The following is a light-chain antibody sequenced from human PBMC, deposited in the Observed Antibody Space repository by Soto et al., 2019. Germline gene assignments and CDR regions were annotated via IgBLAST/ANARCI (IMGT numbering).Light chain of an antibody. CDR2: EVS. Sequence: QSALTQPASVSGSPGQSIIISCTGTSNDIGGYNYVSWYQQHPGEAPKLIIYEVSNRPSGVSNRFSGSKSDNTASLTITGLQAEDEASYYCSSYTITHIPVIFGGGTQLTVL. V-gene: IGLV2-14*01. J-gene: IGLJ7*01. CDR3: SSYTITHIPVI. CDR1: SNDIGGYNY.